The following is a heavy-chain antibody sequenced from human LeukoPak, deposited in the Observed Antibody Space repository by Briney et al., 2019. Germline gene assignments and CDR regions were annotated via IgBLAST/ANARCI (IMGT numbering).Heavy chain of an antibody. D-gene: IGHD6-19*01. J-gene: IGHJ3*02. Sequence: PGGSLRLSCAASGFTVSSNYMSWVRQAPGKGLEWVSVIYSGGTTYYADSVKGRFTISRDNSKNTLYLQMNSLRAEDTAVYYCARGLVMAVAGTRDAFDMRGQGTMVTVSS. V-gene: IGHV3-53*01. CDR1: GFTVSSNY. CDR2: IYSGGTT. CDR3: ARGLVMAVAGTRDAFDM.